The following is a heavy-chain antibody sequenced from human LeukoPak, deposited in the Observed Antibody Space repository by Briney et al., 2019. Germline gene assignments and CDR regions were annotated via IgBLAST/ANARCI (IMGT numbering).Heavy chain of an antibody. Sequence: PGRSLRLSCAASGFTFSSYAMHWVRQAPGKGLEWEAVISYDGSNKYYADSVKGRFTISRDNSKNTLYLQMNSLRAEDTAVYYCARDGVDSSSYYFDYWGQGTPVTVSS. J-gene: IGHJ4*02. CDR3: ARDGVDSSSYYFDY. CDR2: ISYDGSNK. CDR1: GFTFSSYA. V-gene: IGHV3-30-3*01. D-gene: IGHD6-6*01.